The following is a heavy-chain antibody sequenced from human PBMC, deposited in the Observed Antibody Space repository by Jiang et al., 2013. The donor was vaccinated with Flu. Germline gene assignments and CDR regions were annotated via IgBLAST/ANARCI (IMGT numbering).Heavy chain of an antibody. Sequence: GPGLVKPSQTLSLTCTVSGGSISSGGYYWSWIRQHPGKGLEWIGYIYYSGSTYYNPSLKSLVTISVDTSKNQFSLKLSSVTAADTAVYYCARSAPGMVRGVIIEHRAPFDIWGQGTMVTVSS. D-gene: IGHD3-10*01. CDR3: ARSAPGMVRGVIIEHRAPFDI. CDR1: GGSISSGGYY. V-gene: IGHV4-31*01. CDR2: IYYSGST. J-gene: IGHJ3*02.